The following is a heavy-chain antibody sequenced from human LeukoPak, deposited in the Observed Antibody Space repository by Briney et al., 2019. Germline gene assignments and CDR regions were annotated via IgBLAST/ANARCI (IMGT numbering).Heavy chain of an antibody. CDR3: AKDYIKGNGIYDAFDV. D-gene: IGHD1-26*01. CDR2: IGGDAP. J-gene: IGHJ3*01. V-gene: IGHV3-23*01. Sequence: PGGSLRLSCAASGLDFNNYAMSWVRQAPGKGLEWVSTIGGDAPYYAESVKGRFTTSRDNSKSTLYLQMNGLRAEDTAVYFCAKDYIKGNGIYDAFDVWGQGTMVTVSS. CDR1: GLDFNNYA.